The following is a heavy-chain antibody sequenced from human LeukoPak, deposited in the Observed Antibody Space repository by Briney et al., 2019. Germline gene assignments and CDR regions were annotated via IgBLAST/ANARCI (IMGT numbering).Heavy chain of an antibody. CDR1: GYTFTSYG. D-gene: IGHD3-9*01. CDR3: ARVQIHYDILAGYRYYYYMDV. CDR2: ISAYNGNT. Sequence: ASVKVSCKASGYTFTSYGISWVRQAPGQGLEWMGWISAYNGNTNYAQKLQGRVTMTTDTSTSTAYMELRSLRSDDTAVYYCARVQIHYDILAGYRYYYYMDVWGKGTTVTISS. V-gene: IGHV1-18*01. J-gene: IGHJ6*03.